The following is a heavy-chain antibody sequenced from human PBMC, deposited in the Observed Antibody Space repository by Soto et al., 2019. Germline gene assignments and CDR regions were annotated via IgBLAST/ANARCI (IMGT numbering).Heavy chain of an antibody. D-gene: IGHD5-12*01. CDR3: AKEDVEMATTAFDY. CDR2: ISYDGSNK. CDR1: GFTFSSYG. J-gene: IGHJ4*02. V-gene: IGHV3-30*18. Sequence: WGSLRLSCAASGFTFSSYGMHWVRQAPGKGLEWVAVISYDGSNKYYADSVKGRFTISRDNSKNTLYLQMNSLRAEDTAVYYCAKEDVEMATTAFDYWGQGTLVTVS.